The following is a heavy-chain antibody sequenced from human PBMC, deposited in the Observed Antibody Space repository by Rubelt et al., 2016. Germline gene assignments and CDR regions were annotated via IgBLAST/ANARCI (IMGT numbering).Heavy chain of an antibody. Sequence: EVQLVESGGDLVQPGGSLRLSCATSGFTFSVHYMEWVRQAPGKGLEWVANIKHDGSEKYYVDSVKGRFTISRDNTKNALYLQMNSLRAEDTAVYYCARGQTLAAAILDYWGQGTLVTVSS. CDR2: IKHDGSEK. D-gene: IGHD6-13*01. CDR1: GFTFSVHY. CDR3: ARGQTLAAAILDY. J-gene: IGHJ4*02. V-gene: IGHV3-7*01.